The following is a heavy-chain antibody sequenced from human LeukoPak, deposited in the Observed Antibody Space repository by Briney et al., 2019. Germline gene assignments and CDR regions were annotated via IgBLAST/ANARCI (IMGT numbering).Heavy chain of an antibody. V-gene: IGHV4-30-2*02. CDR3: AAEVVVRGSFDY. Sequence: KPSETLSLTCTVSGGSISSGGYYWSWIRQPPGKGLEWIGYIYHSGSTYYNPSLKSRVTISVDTSKNQFSLKLSSVTAADTAVYYCAAEVVVRGSFDYWGQGTLVTVSS. CDR2: IYHSGST. J-gene: IGHJ4*02. D-gene: IGHD3-22*01. CDR1: GGSISSGGYY.